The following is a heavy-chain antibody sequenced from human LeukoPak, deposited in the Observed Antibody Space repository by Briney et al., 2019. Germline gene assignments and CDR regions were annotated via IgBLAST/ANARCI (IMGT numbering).Heavy chain of an antibody. CDR2: INHSGST. V-gene: IGHV4-34*01. J-gene: IGHJ6*02. CDR3: ARGIRVRRTAYYYYGMDV. CDR1: GGSISSYY. D-gene: IGHD1-14*01. Sequence: PSETLSLTCTVSGGSISSYYWSWIRQPPGKGLEWIGEINHSGSTNYNPSLKSRVTISVDTSKNQFSLKLSSVTAADTAVYYCARGIRVRRTAYYYYGMDVWGQGTTVTVSS.